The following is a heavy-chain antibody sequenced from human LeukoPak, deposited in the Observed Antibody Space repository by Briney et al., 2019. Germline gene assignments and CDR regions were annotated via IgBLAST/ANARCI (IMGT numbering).Heavy chain of an antibody. V-gene: IGHV4-4*07. CDR3: ARGDGYNWGNFDY. D-gene: IGHD5-24*01. CDR1: GGSISGHY. CDR2: IYSSGNT. Sequence: SETLSLTCTDSGGSISGHYWNWIRQPAGRGLEWIGRIYSSGNTNYNHSFESRVIMSMDASKSEFSLKVTSVTAADTAVYYCARGDGYNWGNFDYWGQGNLVTVSS. J-gene: IGHJ4*02.